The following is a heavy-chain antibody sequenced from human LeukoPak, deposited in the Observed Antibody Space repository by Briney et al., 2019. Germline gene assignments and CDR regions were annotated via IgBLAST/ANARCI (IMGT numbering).Heavy chain of an antibody. CDR1: GFTFSSYG. CDR2: IWYDGSNK. CDR3: AKAAGGYCSSTSCPPLDY. D-gene: IGHD2-2*01. V-gene: IGHV3-33*06. J-gene: IGHJ4*02. Sequence: PGRSLRLSCAASGFTFSSYGMRWVRQAPGKGLEWVGVIWYDGSNKYYADSVKGRFTISRDNSKNTLYLQMNSLRAEDTAVYYCAKAAGGYCSSTSCPPLDYWGQGTLVTVSS.